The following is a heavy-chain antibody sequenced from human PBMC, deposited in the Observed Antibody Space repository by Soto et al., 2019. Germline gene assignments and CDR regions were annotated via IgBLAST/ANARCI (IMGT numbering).Heavy chain of an antibody. V-gene: IGHV3-30*18. J-gene: IGHJ6*02. D-gene: IGHD6-19*01. Sequence: QVQLVESGGGVVQPGRSLRLSCAASGFTFSSYGMHWVRQAPGKGLEWVAVISYDGSNKYYVDSVKGRFTISRDNSKNTLYLQMNSLRAEDTAVYYCAKDSSKQWLIDYYYGMDVWGQGTTVTVSS. CDR1: GFTFSSYG. CDR2: ISYDGSNK. CDR3: AKDSSKQWLIDYYYGMDV.